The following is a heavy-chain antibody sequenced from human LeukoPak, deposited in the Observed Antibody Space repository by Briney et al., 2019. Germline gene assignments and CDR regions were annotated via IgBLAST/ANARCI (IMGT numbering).Heavy chain of an antibody. CDR1: RFTFSSYS. Sequence: GGSLRLSCAASRFTFSSYSMNWVRQAPGKGLEWVSSISSSGSYIYHADSVKGRFTISRDNAKNSLYLQMNSLRAEDTAVYYCARRMTRDYFYMDVWGKGTTVTISS. CDR3: ARRMTRDYFYMDV. CDR2: ISSSGSYI. J-gene: IGHJ6*03. V-gene: IGHV3-21*04.